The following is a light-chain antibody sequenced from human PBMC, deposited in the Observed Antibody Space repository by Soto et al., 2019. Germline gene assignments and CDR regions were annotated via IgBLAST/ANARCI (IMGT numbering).Light chain of an antibody. CDR3: QQYNGYWT. Sequence: DIQMTQSPSTLSASVGDRVTITCRASQSISGSLAWYQQKPGKAPKLLIYEASNIKSGVPSRFSGGGSGTEYTLTISSLQPDDSASYYCQQYNGYWTFGQGTRVEIK. CDR1: QSISGS. CDR2: EAS. V-gene: IGKV1-5*03. J-gene: IGKJ1*01.